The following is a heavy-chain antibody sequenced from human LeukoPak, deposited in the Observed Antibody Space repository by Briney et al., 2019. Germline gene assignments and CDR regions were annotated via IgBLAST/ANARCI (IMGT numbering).Heavy chain of an antibody. D-gene: IGHD1-20*01. CDR2: IIPIFGTA. CDR3: APSRYNWQGCYFDY. Sequence: SVKVSCKASGGTFSSYAISWVRQAPGQGLEWMGGIIPIFGTANYAQKFQGRVTITADESTSTAYMELSSLRSEDTAVYYCAPSRYNWQGCYFDYWAREPCHRLL. J-gene: IGHJ4*02. V-gene: IGHV1-69*01. CDR1: GGTFSSYA.